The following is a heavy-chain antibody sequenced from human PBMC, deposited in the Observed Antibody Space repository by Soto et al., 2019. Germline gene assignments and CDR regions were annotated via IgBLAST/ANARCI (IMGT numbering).Heavy chain of an antibody. CDR2: ISGSGGST. D-gene: IGHD3-22*01. CDR1: GFTFSSYA. CDR3: AQQSPPYYVFFDY. J-gene: IGHJ4*02. Sequence: EVQLLESGGGLVQPGGSMRLSCAASGFTFSSYAMSWVRQAPGKGLEWVSAISGSGGSTYYADSVKGRFTISRDNSKNTLYLQMNSLRAEDTAVYYCAQQSPPYYVFFDYWGQGTLVTVSS. V-gene: IGHV3-23*01.